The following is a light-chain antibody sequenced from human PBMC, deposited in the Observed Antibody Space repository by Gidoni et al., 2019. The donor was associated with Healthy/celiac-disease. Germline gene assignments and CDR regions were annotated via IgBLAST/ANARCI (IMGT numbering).Light chain of an antibody. J-gene: IGKJ1*01. V-gene: IGKV3-20*01. CDR3: QQYGSSPPWT. CDR2: GAS. Sequence: IVLTPSPGTLSLSPGERATLSCRASQSVSSSYVAWYKPKPGQAPRLLIYGASSRATGIPDRFSGSGSGTDFTLTISRLEPEDFAVYYCQQYGSSPPWTFGQGTKVEIK. CDR1: QSVSSSY.